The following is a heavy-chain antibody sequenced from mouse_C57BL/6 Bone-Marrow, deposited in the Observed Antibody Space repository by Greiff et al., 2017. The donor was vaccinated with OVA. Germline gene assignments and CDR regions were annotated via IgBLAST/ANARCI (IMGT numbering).Heavy chain of an antibody. V-gene: IGHV1-39*01. CDR1: GYSFTDYN. D-gene: IGHD1-1*01. Sequence: VQLKQSGPELVKPGASVKISCKASGYSFTDYNMNWVKQSNGKSLEWIGVINPNYGTTSYNQKFKGKATLTVDQSSSTAYMQLNSLTSEDSAVYDCARPYGSSPYWYFDVWGTGTTVTVSS. J-gene: IGHJ1*03. CDR3: ARPYGSSPYWYFDV. CDR2: INPNYGTT.